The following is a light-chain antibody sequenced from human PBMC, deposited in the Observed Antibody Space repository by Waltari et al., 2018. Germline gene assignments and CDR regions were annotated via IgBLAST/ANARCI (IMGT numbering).Light chain of an antibody. V-gene: IGLV2-11*01. CDR3: CSYAGSYTSYVV. CDR1: SRDVGGYNY. J-gene: IGLJ2*01. Sequence: QSALTQPRSVSGSPGQSVTIPCTGTSRDVGGYNYVSWYQQHPGKAPKLMIYDVSKRPSGVPDRFSGSKSGNTASLTISGLQAEDEADYYCCSYAGSYTSYVVFGGGTKLTVL. CDR2: DVS.